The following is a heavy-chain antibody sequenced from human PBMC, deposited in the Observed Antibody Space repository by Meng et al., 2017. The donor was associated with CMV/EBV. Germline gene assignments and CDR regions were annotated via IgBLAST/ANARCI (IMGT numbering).Heavy chain of an antibody. Sequence: SETLSLTCTVSGGSISSSSHYWGWIRQPPGKGLEWIGSIYYSGSTYYNPSLKSRVTISVDTSKNQFSLKLSSVTAADTAVYYCARSHTAMTLPNIYFDYWGQGTLVTVSS. V-gene: IGHV4-39*07. CDR3: ARSHTAMTLPNIYFDY. J-gene: IGHJ4*02. D-gene: IGHD5-18*01. CDR2: IYYSGST. CDR1: GGSISSSSHY.